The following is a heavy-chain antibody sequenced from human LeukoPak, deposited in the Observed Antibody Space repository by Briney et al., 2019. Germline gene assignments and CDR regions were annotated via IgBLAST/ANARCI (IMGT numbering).Heavy chain of an antibody. V-gene: IGHV4-30-4*01. J-gene: IGHJ4*02. CDR3: ARWDIVVVPAAINPGY. CDR2: IYYSGST. D-gene: IGHD2-2*01. CDR1: GGSISSGDYY. Sequence: SETLSLTCTVSGGSISSGDYYWSWIRQPPGKGLEWIGYIYYSGSTYYNPSLNSRVTISVDTSKNQFSLKLSSVTAADTAVYYCARWDIVVVPAAINPGYWGQGTLVTVSS.